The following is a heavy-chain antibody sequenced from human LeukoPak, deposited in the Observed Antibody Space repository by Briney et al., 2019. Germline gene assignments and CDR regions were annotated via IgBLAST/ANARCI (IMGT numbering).Heavy chain of an antibody. CDR3: ARSMDPSAAYYFDY. Sequence: PSQTLSLTCTVSGGSISSGGYYWSWIRQHPGKGLEWIGYIYTSGSTNYNPSLKSRVTISVDTSKNQFSLKLSSVTAADTAVYYCARSMDPSAAYYFDYWGQGTLVTVSS. J-gene: IGHJ4*02. CDR2: IYTSGST. V-gene: IGHV4-31*03. CDR1: GGSISSGGYY. D-gene: IGHD2/OR15-2a*01.